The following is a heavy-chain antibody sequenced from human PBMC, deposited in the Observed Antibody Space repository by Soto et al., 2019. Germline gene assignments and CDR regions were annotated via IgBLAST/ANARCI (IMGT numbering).Heavy chain of an antibody. Sequence: PGGSLRLSCAASGVNLSSYGMHWVRQAPGKGLEYVSAISSNGVSTYYANSVKGRFTISRDNSKNTLYLQMGSLRAEDMAVYYCARASESQVIFDYWGQGTLVTVSS. D-gene: IGHD2-21*01. CDR2: ISSNGVST. J-gene: IGHJ4*02. CDR3: ARASESQVIFDY. CDR1: GVNLSSYG. V-gene: IGHV3-64*01.